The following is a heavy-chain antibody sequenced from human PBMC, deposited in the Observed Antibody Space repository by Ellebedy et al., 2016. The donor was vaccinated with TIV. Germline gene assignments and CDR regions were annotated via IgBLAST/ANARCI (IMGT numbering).Heavy chain of an antibody. J-gene: IGHJ1*01. CDR1: GYTFTTYG. CDR2: IGTYEGNT. CDR3: ARDRDGSSSSDFQH. D-gene: IGHD6-6*01. Sequence: ASVKVSCKASGYTFTTYGSTWVRQAPGQGPEWMGWIGTYEGNTKYAQKLQGRVTMTRDTSTSTAYMELRSLRSDDTAVYYCARDRDGSSSSDFQHWGPGTLVTVSS. V-gene: IGHV1-18*04.